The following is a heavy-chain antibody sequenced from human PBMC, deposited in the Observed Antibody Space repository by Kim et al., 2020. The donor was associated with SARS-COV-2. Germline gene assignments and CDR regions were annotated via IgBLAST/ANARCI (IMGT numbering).Heavy chain of an antibody. CDR1: GGSISRYY. V-gene: IGHV4-4*07. J-gene: IGHJ4*02. CDR3: ARIQRADFSASTPLDY. CDR2: VFAHGNT. D-gene: IGHD3-3*02. Sequence: SETLSLTCTVSGGSISRYYWSWIRQPTGKGLEWIGRVFAHGNTYYNPSLKSRVSMSLDTSRNQFSLSLSSVTAADTAVYYFARIQRADFSASTPLDYWGPGILVAVSS.